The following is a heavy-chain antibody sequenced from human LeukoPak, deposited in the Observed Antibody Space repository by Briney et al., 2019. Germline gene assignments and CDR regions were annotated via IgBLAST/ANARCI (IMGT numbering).Heavy chain of an antibody. J-gene: IGHJ4*02. V-gene: IGHV4-34*01. CDR1: GGSFSGYS. Sequence: SESLSLTCAVYGGSFSGYSWGWISQPPGKGLEWDGEINHIGSTNYNTSFKSRVTISVDTSKNQFSLKLSSVTAADSAVYYCARGSGYYYDSSGYGYWGQGTLVTVSS. CDR3: ARGSGYYYDSSGYGY. D-gene: IGHD3-22*01. CDR2: INHIGST.